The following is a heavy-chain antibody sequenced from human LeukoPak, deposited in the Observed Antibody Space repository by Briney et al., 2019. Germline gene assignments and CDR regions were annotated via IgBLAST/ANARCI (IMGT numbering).Heavy chain of an antibody. D-gene: IGHD3-10*01. CDR3: AKTETMVRGADY. CDR1: GFTFSSYG. CDR2: ISGSGGST. V-gene: IGHV3-23*01. Sequence: PGGSLRLSCAASGFTFSSYGMHWVRQAPGKGLEWVSAISGSGGSTYYADSVKGRFTISRDNSKNTLYLQMNSLRAEDTAVYYCAKTETMVRGADYWGQGTLVTVSS. J-gene: IGHJ4*02.